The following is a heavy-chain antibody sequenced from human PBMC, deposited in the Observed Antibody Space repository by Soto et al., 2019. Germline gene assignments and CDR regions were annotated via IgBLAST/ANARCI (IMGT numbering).Heavy chain of an antibody. CDR3: ARAGRGYTDHGPLDY. CDR1: GDSVSSSSAA. D-gene: IGHD5-12*01. V-gene: IGHV6-1*01. Sequence: LSLTCVISGDSVSSSSAAWNWVRQSPSRGLEWLGRAYYRSKWYNDYAVSVKSRITINPDTSKNQFSLQLNSVTPEDTAVYYCARAGRGYTDHGPLDYWGQGTQVTVSS. J-gene: IGHJ4*02. CDR2: AYYRSKWYN.